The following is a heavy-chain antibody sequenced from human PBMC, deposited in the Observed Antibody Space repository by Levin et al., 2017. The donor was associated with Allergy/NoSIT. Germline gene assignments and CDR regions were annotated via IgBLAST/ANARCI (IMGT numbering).Heavy chain of an antibody. D-gene: IGHD3-10*01. J-gene: IGHJ3*02. Sequence: GGSLRLSCAASGFTVSSNYMSWVRQAPGKGLEWVSVIYSGGSTYYADSVKGRFTISRDNSKNTLYLQMNSLRAEDTAVYYCARGLWFGVTGAFDIWGQGTMVTVSS. V-gene: IGHV3-53*01. CDR3: ARGLWFGVTGAFDI. CDR2: IYSGGST. CDR1: GFTVSSNY.